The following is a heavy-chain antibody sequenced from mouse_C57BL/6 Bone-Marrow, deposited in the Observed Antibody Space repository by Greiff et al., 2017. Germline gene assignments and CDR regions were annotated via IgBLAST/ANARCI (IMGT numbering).Heavy chain of an antibody. D-gene: IGHD2-1*01. V-gene: IGHV1-5*01. Sequence: VQLQQSGTVLARPGASVKMSCKTSGYTFTSYWMHWVKQRPGQGLEWIGAIYPGNSDTSYNQKFKGKAKLTAVTSASTAYMELSSLTNEDSAVYYCTSIYGKVDYWGQGTTLPVSS. CDR1: GYTFTSYW. J-gene: IGHJ2*01. CDR2: IYPGNSDT. CDR3: TSIYGKVDY.